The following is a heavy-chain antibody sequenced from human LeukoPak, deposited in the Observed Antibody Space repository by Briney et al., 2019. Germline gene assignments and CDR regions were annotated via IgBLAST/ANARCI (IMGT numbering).Heavy chain of an antibody. CDR2: IDPADSDS. CDR1: GYSFSSFW. CDR3: ARQSAGHLGDAFDI. D-gene: IGHD7-27*01. J-gene: IGHJ3*02. Sequence: GESLKISCKGSGYSFSSFWLGWVRQMPGKGLEWMGLIDPADSDSRYSPSFQGQVIFSVDKSTKTAYLQWSSLKAPDTAMYYCARQSAGHLGDAFDIWGQGTMVTVSS. V-gene: IGHV5-51*01.